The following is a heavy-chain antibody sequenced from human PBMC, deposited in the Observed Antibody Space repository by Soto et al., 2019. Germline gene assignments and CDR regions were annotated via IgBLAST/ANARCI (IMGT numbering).Heavy chain of an antibody. V-gene: IGHV4-59*08. D-gene: IGHD6-19*01. J-gene: IGHJ4*02. CDR3: ATYISDGGGRGY. CDR2: EYSGRT. CDR1: GASITRDH. Sequence: QVQLQESGPGLVKPSETLSLTCTVSGASITRDHWNWIRQPPGKGLEWFGEYSGRTNYNPSLKSRVTMSVDTAKNQFSLKLSSVTAADTAVYFCATYISDGGGRGYWGQGTLVTVSS.